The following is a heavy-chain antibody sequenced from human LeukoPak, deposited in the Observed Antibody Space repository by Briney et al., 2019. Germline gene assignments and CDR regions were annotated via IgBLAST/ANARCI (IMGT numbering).Heavy chain of an antibody. V-gene: IGHV4-59*12. J-gene: IGHJ4*02. CDR3: AGGIRQWFGVYYFVY. CDR1: GVSISSFY. Sequence: SETLSLTCSVSGVSISSFYWTWIRQVPGKGLEWIGYFYNSGSSDYNSSLTSRATFSEDTSKNHFSLSLSFVTAAATAVSYCAGGIRQWFGVYYFVYWVQPTLVTVSS. CDR2: FYNSGSS. D-gene: IGHD3-10*01.